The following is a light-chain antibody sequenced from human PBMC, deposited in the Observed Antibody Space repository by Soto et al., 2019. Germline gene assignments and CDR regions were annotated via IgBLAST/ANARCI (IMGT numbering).Light chain of an antibody. V-gene: IGKV1-5*01. CDR1: QNINAW. CDR3: QQYDTLPPYT. J-gene: IGKJ2*01. CDR2: DAS. Sequence: DIHMTQSPSSLSVSVGDRVTITCRASQNINAWLAWYQQRPGQAPKLLIYDASTVQSGVPSRFSGSGSGTDFTFTISNLQPEDIATYYCQQYDTLPPYTFGQGTKVDIK.